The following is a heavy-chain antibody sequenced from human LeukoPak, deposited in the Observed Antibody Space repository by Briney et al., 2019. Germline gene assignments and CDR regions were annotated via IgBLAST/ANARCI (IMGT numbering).Heavy chain of an antibody. CDR3: AKDARRSSGWYFFDH. J-gene: IGHJ4*02. CDR1: GFVFSSQD. V-gene: IGHV3-23*01. CDR2: ISDGGSRT. Sequence: TGGSLRFSCAASGFVFSSQDMGWVREAPGKGLEWVSAISDGGSRTYYADSVKGRFTISRDNSKNTLHLQMNSLRAEDTAVYYCAKDARRSSGWYFFDHWGQGTLVTVSS. D-gene: IGHD6-19*01.